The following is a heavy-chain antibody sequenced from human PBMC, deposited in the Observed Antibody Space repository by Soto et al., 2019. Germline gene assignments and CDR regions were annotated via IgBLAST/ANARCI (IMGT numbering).Heavy chain of an antibody. V-gene: IGHV1-8*01. CDR2: MNPNSGNT. D-gene: IGHD5-18*01. CDR3: ARYRPRGYTNGGDY. Sequence: QVQLVQSGAEVKKPGASVKVSCKASGYTFTSYDINWVRQATGQGLEWMGWMNPNSGNTGYAQKFQGRGTMTRNTSISTAYMELSSLRSEDTAVYYCARYRPRGYTNGGDYWGQGTLVTVSS. CDR1: GYTFTSYD. J-gene: IGHJ4*02.